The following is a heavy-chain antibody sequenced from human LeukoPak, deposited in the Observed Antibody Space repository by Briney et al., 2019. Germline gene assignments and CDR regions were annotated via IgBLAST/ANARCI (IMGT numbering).Heavy chain of an antibody. CDR2: ISTSGDFT. CDR1: GFTFSSYA. J-gene: IGHJ3*02. V-gene: IGHV3-23*01. CDR3: AKGRSGYSSGWHAFDI. D-gene: IGHD6-19*01. Sequence: GGSLRLSCATSGFTFSSYAMNWVRQAPGKGLECVSFISTSGDFTYYAASVKGRFTVSRDNSKNTLYLQMNSLRADDTAVYYCAKGRSGYSSGWHAFDIWGQGTMVTVSS.